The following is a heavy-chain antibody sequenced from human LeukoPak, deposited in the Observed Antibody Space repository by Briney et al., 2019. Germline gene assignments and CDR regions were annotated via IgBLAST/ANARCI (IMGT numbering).Heavy chain of an antibody. V-gene: IGHV4-34*01. J-gene: IGHJ6*02. D-gene: IGHD6-19*01. Sequence: SETLSLTCTVYGKSFSGYYWTCIRQSPGKGLEWIGEINHSGSTNYNPSLKSRVSISIDTSKNHLSLKLNSVTAADTAVYYCARGRVSVAGYYFAMDVWGQGTTVTVSS. CDR1: GKSFSGYY. CDR3: ARGRVSVAGYYFAMDV. CDR2: INHSGST.